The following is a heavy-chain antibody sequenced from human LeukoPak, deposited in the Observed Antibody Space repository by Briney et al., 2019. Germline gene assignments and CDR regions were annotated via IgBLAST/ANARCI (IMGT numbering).Heavy chain of an antibody. CDR2: MYSRGDT. Sequence: GGSLRLSCAASGFTVSDNFMSWVRQAPGKGLEWVSVMYSRGDTYYAKSVKGRFTFSRDISKNTLYLQMHGLRPEDTAMYYCARDAPQVPAAGVLASWGQGTLVIVSS. CDR3: ARDAPQVPAAGVLAS. J-gene: IGHJ5*02. CDR1: GFTVSDNF. D-gene: IGHD2-2*01. V-gene: IGHV3-53*01.